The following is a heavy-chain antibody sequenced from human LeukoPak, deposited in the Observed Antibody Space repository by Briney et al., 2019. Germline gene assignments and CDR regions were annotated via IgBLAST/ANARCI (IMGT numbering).Heavy chain of an antibody. J-gene: IGHJ3*02. Sequence: LPGGSLRLSCAASGFTFSNYVMNWVRQAPGRGLEWVSDISSSGDITNFADSVKGRFTISRDNSKNTLYLQMNSLRAEDTAEYYCAKNLVPARSGWTDAFDIWGQGTMVTVSS. D-gene: IGHD6-19*01. CDR2: ISSSGDIT. CDR1: GFTFSNYV. V-gene: IGHV3-23*01. CDR3: AKNLVPARSGWTDAFDI.